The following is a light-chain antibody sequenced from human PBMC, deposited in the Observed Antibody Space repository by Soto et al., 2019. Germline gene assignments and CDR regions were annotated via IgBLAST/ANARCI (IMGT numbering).Light chain of an antibody. V-gene: IGKV3-20*01. CDR2: DAF. CDR1: QSVSYTF. Sequence: EIVLTQSPGTLSLSPGERATLSCRASQSVSYTFLAWYQQKPGQAPRLLIHDAFRRATGIPDRFSGSGSGTDFTLTISTLEPEDFAVYYCQQYGSSPPTLGGGTKVDIK. J-gene: IGKJ4*01. CDR3: QQYGSSPPT.